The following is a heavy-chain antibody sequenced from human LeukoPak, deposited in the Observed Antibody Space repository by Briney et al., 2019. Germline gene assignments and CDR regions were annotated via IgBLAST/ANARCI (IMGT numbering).Heavy chain of an antibody. Sequence: SETLSLTCGVSGDSIDITNYWSWVRQAPGKGLEWIGEISHSGTTNYNPSLRSRVTMFLDRANNQFSLSLTSVTAAGSAVYYCTRENRPFCPFAYWGQGVLVTVSS. CDR3: TRENRPFCPFAY. CDR2: ISHSGTT. J-gene: IGHJ4*02. CDR1: GDSIDITNY. D-gene: IGHD2/OR15-2a*01. V-gene: IGHV4-4*02.